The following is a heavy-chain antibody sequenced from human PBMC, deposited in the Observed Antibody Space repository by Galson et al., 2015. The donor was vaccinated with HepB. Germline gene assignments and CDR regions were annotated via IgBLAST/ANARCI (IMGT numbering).Heavy chain of an antibody. CDR3: AKGIRNNYESGRYDGFEI. D-gene: IGHD3-10*01. CDR1: GFTFSTYG. CDR2: ISYDGNNK. V-gene: IGHV3-30*18. Sequence: SLRLSCAASGFTFSTYGMHWVRQAPGKGLEWVAVISYDGNNKEYADSVKGRFTISRDNPKETLSLQMNNLGPEDTAVYYCAKGIRNNYESGRYDGFEIWGQGTMVTVSS. J-gene: IGHJ3*02.